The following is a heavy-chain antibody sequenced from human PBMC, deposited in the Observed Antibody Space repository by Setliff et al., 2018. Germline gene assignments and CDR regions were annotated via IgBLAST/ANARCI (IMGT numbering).Heavy chain of an antibody. D-gene: IGHD2-2*01. V-gene: IGHV1-69*05. J-gene: IGHJ3*02. Sequence: SVKVSCKASGGTFSNYDISWARQAPGQGLEWMGGIIPIFGTTNYAQRFQGRVTLTTDTSTGTAYMEVRSLRSDDTAQYYCVRDRAAIVVGPPTAAFDIWGQGTMVTVSS. CDR1: GGTFSNYD. CDR2: IIPIFGTT. CDR3: VRDRAAIVVGPPTAAFDI.